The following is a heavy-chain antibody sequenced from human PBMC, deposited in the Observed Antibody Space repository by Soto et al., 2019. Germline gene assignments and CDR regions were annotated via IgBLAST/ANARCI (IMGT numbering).Heavy chain of an antibody. D-gene: IGHD3-16*01. CDR1: GDSVSSNSAA. J-gene: IGHJ6*02. Sequence: SQTLSLTCAISGDSVSSNSAAWNWIRQSPSRGLEWLGRTYYRSKWYNDYAVSVKSRITINPDTSKNQFSLQLNSVTPEDTAVYYCARDRVTAMITSRGYYGMDVWGQGTTVTVSS. V-gene: IGHV6-1*01. CDR2: TYYRSKWYN. CDR3: ARDRVTAMITSRGYYGMDV.